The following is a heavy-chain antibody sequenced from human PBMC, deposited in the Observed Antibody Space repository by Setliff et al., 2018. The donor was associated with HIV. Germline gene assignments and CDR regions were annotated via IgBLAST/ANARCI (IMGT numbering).Heavy chain of an antibody. V-gene: IGHV1-69*06. Sequence: SVKVSCKTSGYTFVNYYVNWVRQAPGQGLGWMGGIIPIFGSTKYAQKFQGRVTITADKSTSTAYMELSSLRSDDTAVYYCARGPGGRRFMDVWGKGTTVTVSS. D-gene: IGHD3-16*01. CDR3: ARGPGGRRFMDV. J-gene: IGHJ6*03. CDR2: IIPIFGST. CDR1: GYTFVNYY.